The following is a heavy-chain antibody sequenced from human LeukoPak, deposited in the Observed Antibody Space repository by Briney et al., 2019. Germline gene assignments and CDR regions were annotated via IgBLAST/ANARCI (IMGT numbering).Heavy chain of an antibody. CDR2: IYYSGGT. CDR3: ARLNVLNNSVLHHLDR. D-gene: IGHD1/OR15-1a*01. V-gene: IGHV4-39*02. CDR1: GGSISNISYY. Sequence: SETLSLTCTVSGGSISNISYYWGWIRQTPGKGLEWIGSIYYSGGTNYNPSLKSRLTISVDTSKNHFSLKLNSVTAADTAVYYCARLNVLNNSVLHHLDRWGQETLVTVSS. J-gene: IGHJ5*02.